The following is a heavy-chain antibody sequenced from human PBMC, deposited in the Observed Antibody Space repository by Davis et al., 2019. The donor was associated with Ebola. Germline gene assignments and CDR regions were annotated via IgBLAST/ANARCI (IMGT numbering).Heavy chain of an antibody. CDR3: ARGTMITFGATAALGAPKYYYYGMDV. CDR2: NNPNSGGT. CDR1: GYTFTGYY. D-gene: IGHD3-16*01. Sequence: ASVKVSCKASGYTFTGYYMHWLRHATGQGLEWEGWNNPNSGGTNYAQKFQGWVTMTRDTSISTAYMELSRLRSDDTAVYYCARGTMITFGATAALGAPKYYYYGMDVWGQGTTVTVSS. J-gene: IGHJ6*02. V-gene: IGHV1-2*04.